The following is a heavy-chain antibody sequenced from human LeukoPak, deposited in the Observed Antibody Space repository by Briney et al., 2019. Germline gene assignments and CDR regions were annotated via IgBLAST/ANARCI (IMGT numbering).Heavy chain of an antibody. D-gene: IGHD5-24*01. V-gene: IGHV1-2*02. J-gene: IGHJ4*02. CDR3: ARARWLPLVGDY. Sequence: ASVKVSCKASGYTFTGYYVHWMRQAPGHGLEWMGWINPNSGGTNYAQKLQGRVTMTTDTSTSTAYMELRSLRSDDTAVYFCARARWLPLVGDYWGQGTLVTVSS. CDR2: INPNSGGT. CDR1: GYTFTGYY.